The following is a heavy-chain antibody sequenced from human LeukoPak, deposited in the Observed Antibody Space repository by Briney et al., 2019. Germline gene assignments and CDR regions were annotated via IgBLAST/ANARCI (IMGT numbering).Heavy chain of an antibody. Sequence: GGSLRLSCATSGFPFSDFSMSWVRQAPGKGLGWISTTNSGGTSTYYAESVKGRFTISRDNSKNTLYLQMSSLRVEDTAVYYCAKQPYARSLGEGGPGTLVSVSS. CDR3: AKQPYARSLGE. CDR2: TNSGGTST. V-gene: IGHV3-23*01. D-gene: IGHD2-8*01. J-gene: IGHJ4*02. CDR1: GFPFSDFS.